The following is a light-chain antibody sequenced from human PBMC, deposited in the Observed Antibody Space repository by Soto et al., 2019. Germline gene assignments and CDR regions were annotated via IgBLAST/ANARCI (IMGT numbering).Light chain of an antibody. CDR3: QSYDSSLSGWV. Sequence: QPVLTQPPSVSGAPGQRVTICCTGSSSNIGAGYDVHWYQQLPGTAPKLLIYGNSNRPSGVPDRFSGSKSGTSASLAITGLQAEDEADYYCQSYDSSLSGWVFGAGTKLTVL. CDR2: GNS. J-gene: IGLJ3*02. CDR1: SSNIGAGYD. V-gene: IGLV1-40*01.